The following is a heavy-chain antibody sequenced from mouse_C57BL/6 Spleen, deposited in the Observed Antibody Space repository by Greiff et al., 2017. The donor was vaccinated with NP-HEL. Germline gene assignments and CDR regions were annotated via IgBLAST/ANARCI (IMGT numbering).Heavy chain of an antibody. J-gene: IGHJ4*01. D-gene: IGHD1-1*01. CDR1: GFTFSSYG. CDR2: ISSGGSYT. V-gene: IGHV5-6*02. Sequence: DVMLVESGGDLVKPGGSLKLSCAASGFTFSSYGMSWVRQTPDKRLEWVATISSGGSYTYYPDSVKGRFTISRDNAKNTLYLQMSSLKSEDTAMYYCARQDYGSSYYAMDYWGQGTSVTVSS. CDR3: ARQDYGSSYYAMDY.